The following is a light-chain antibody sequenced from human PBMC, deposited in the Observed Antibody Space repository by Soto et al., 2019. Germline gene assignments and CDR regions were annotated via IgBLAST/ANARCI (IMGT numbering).Light chain of an antibody. Sequence: EIVMTQSPLSLPVTPGEPASISCRSSQSLLHSNGYNFLNWYLQKPGQSPQLLIFLGSNRASGVPDRFSGSGSGTDFTLKSSRVEAGDVGVYYCMQALQTWTFGQGTKVEIK. CDR2: LGS. CDR3: MQALQTWT. J-gene: IGKJ1*01. CDR1: QSLLHSNGYNF. V-gene: IGKV2-28*01.